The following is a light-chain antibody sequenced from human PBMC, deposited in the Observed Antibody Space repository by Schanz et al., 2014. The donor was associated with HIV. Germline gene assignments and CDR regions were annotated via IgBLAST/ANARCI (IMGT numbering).Light chain of an antibody. CDR3: SSYTTSTGV. CDR2: DDS. CDR1: NSDIDFDYY. V-gene: IGLV2-14*03. Sequence: QSALTQPASVSGSPGQSITISCTGPNSDIDFDYYVSWFQQHPGKAPQLMISDDSRRPSGVSNRFSGSKSDNTASLTISGLQAEDEADYYCSSYTTSTGVFGTGTKLTVL. J-gene: IGLJ1*01.